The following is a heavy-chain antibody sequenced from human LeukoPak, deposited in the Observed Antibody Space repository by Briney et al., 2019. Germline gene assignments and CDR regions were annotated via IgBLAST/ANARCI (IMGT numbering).Heavy chain of an antibody. V-gene: IGHV3-33*01. CDR3: AREGCSSTSCYAEYNWFDP. CDR1: GFTFSSYG. J-gene: IGHJ5*02. D-gene: IGHD2-2*01. Sequence: GGSLRLSCAASGFTFSSYGMHWVRQAPGKGLEWVAVIWYDGSNKYYADSVKGRFTISRDNSKNTLYLQMNSLRAEDTAVYYCAREGCSSTSCYAEYNWFDPWGQGTLVTVSS. CDR2: IWYDGSNK.